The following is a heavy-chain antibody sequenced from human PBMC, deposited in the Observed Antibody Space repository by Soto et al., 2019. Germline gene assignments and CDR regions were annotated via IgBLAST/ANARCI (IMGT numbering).Heavy chain of an antibody. D-gene: IGHD3-3*01. CDR3: ADGGEWSFNFVY. Sequence: HPVGSLRLSGAASGFTFSIYAMSWVRQAPGKGLQWVSAISSSGDNTYYADSVKGRFTISRDNSKNTLYLQMNNLRADDTAVYYCADGGEWSFNFVYWGQGTLVTVSS. J-gene: IGHJ4*02. CDR1: GFTFSIYA. V-gene: IGHV3-23*01. CDR2: ISSSGDNT.